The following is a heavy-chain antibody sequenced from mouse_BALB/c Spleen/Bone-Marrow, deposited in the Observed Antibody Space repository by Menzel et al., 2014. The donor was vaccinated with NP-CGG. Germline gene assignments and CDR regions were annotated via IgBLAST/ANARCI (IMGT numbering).Heavy chain of an antibody. V-gene: IGHV5-17*02. J-gene: IGHJ1*01. CDR3: ARWGGYFDV. Sequence: DVHLVESGGGLVQPGGSRKLSCAASGFTFSSFGMHWVRQAPEKWLEWVAYISSGSSTIYYADTVKGRFTISRDNPKNTLFLQMTSLRSEDTAMYYCARWGGYFDVWGAGTTVTVSS. CDR1: GFTFSSFG. CDR2: ISSGSSTI.